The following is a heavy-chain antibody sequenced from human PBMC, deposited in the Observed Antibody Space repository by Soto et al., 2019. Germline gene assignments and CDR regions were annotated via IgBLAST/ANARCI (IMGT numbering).Heavy chain of an antibody. D-gene: IGHD2-8*01. J-gene: IGHJ4*02. Sequence: QVQLVESGGGVVQPGTSLRLSCAASGFTFSTYGMHWVRQAPGKGLEYVAGVRYDGRAEYYVDSVRGRFTISRDNYKNMLSLQMSSLRAEDTAVYYCAIGFFAAVYAAHFYHWGQGTPVTVSS. CDR2: VRYDGRAE. V-gene: IGHV3-33*03. CDR3: AIGFFAAVYAAHFYH. CDR1: GFTFSTYG.